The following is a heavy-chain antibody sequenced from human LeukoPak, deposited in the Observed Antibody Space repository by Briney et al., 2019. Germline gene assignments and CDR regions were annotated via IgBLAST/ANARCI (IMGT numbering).Heavy chain of an antibody. CDR3: AKDTELQWLVGVDY. Sequence: GGSLRLSCAASGFTVSSNYMSWVRQAPGKGLEWVSVMYSGGNTYYADSVKGRFTISRDNSKNTLHLQMNSLRAEDTAVYYCAKDTELQWLVGVDYWGQGTLVTVSS. V-gene: IGHV3-53*01. D-gene: IGHD6-19*01. CDR1: GFTVSSNY. CDR2: MYSGGNT. J-gene: IGHJ4*02.